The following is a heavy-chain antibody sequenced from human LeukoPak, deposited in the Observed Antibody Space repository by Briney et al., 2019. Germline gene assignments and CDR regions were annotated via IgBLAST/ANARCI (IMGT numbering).Heavy chain of an antibody. CDR2: IWYDGSKI. Sequence: PGGSLRLSCAASGFTFNTYGMHWVRQAPGKGLEWVALIWYDGSKIYYADSVKGRFTISRGNSKNTLYLQMNSLRAEDTAVYYCARELQYFDILTGYSAFDYWGQGTLVTVSS. V-gene: IGHV3-33*01. CDR3: ARELQYFDILTGYSAFDY. J-gene: IGHJ4*02. CDR1: GFTFNTYG. D-gene: IGHD3-9*01.